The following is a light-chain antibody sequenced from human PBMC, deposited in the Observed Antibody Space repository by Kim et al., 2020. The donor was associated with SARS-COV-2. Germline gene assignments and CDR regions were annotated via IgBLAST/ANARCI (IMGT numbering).Light chain of an antibody. CDR1: SSNIWKNY. CDR3: GTWDSSLSAVV. Sequence: GQKVTLSGAGNSSNIWKNYVPWYQQHQKTAPKLLIYDNNERPSGIPARFSGSKSGTSATLGITGLQTGDEADYYCGTWDSSLSAVVFGGGTQLTVL. CDR2: DNN. V-gene: IGLV1-51*01. J-gene: IGLJ2*01.